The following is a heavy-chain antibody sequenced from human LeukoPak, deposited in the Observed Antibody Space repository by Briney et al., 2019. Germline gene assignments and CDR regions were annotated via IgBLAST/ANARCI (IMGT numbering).Heavy chain of an antibody. J-gene: IGHJ3*02. D-gene: IGHD1-26*01. CDR3: ASIVGPTGCAFDI. CDR2: INPNSGGT. Sequence: ASVKVSCKASGYTFTGYYMHWVRQAPGQGLEWMGWINPNSGGTNYAQKFQGRVTMTRDTSISTAYMELSSLRSDDTAVYYCASIVGPTGCAFDIWGQGTMVTVSS. CDR1: GYTFTGYY. V-gene: IGHV1-2*02.